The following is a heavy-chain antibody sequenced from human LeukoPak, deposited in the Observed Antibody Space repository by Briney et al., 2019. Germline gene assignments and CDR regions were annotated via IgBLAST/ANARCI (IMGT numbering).Heavy chain of an antibody. J-gene: IGHJ4*02. D-gene: IGHD6-13*01. V-gene: IGHV4-4*02. Sequence: SETLSLTCAVSGGSISSSNWWSWVRQPPGKGLEWIGEIYHSGSTNYNPSLKSRVTISVDKSKNQFSLKLSSVTAADTAVYYCARGGYGRSSWYGYWGQGTLVTVSS. CDR1: GGSISSSNW. CDR2: IYHSGST. CDR3: ARGGYGRSSWYGY.